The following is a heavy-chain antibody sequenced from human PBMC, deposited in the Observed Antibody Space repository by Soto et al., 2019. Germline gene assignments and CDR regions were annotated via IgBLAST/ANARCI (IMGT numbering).Heavy chain of an antibody. CDR2: IIPIFGTA. CDR1: GGTFSSYA. Sequence: GASVKVSCKASGGTFSSYAISWVRQAPGQGLEWMGGIIPIFGTANYAQKFQGRVTITADESTSTAYMELSSLRSEDTAVYYCASSIAARSRTYAFDIWGQETMVTVSS. CDR3: ASSIAARSRTYAFDI. J-gene: IGHJ3*02. D-gene: IGHD6-6*01. V-gene: IGHV1-69*13.